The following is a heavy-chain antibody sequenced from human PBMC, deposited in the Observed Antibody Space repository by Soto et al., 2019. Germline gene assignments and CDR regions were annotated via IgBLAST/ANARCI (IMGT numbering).Heavy chain of an antibody. CDR1: GYTFTAYW. D-gene: IGHD3-3*01. CDR3: ARGPSSGAFDI. CDR2: INPNTGDT. V-gene: IGHV1-2*02. J-gene: IGHJ3*02. Sequence: QVQLLNPGAEGKNPGAALRVSCKASGYTFTAYWLHWLRQAPGQGLEGMAGINPNTGDTGYAQKFQGRVTMTRDTSISTAYMELSRLRPEDTAIYYCARGPSSGAFDIWGQGTMVTVSS.